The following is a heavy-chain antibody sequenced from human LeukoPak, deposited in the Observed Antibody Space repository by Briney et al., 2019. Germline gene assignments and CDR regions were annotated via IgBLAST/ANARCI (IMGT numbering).Heavy chain of an antibody. D-gene: IGHD2-21*01. Sequence: GSSVKVSCKASGGTFSSYAISWVLQAPGQGLEWMGGIIPIFGTANYAQKFQGRVTITSDESTSTAYMELSSLRSEDTAVYYCARAGYCGGDCYARAWFDPWGQGTLVTVSS. CDR3: ARAGYCGGDCYARAWFDP. CDR2: IIPIFGTA. CDR1: GGTFSSYA. J-gene: IGHJ5*02. V-gene: IGHV1-69*01.